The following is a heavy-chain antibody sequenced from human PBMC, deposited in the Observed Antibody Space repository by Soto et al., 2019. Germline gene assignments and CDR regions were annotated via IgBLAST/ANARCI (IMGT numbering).Heavy chain of an antibody. CDR2: ISSGGST. CDR1: GFTFTSYA. Sequence: GGSLRLSCAASGFTFTSYAMGWVRQAPGKGLEWVSVISSGGSTYYAGSVRGRFTISRDNSKVTLSLQMNSLRAEDTAVYYCANRRGAGGHFDYWVQGALVTVSS. J-gene: IGHJ4*02. CDR3: ANRRGAGGHFDY. V-gene: IGHV3-23*01. D-gene: IGHD2-15*01.